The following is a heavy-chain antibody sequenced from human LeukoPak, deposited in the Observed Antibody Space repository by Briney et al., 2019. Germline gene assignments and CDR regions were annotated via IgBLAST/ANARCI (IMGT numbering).Heavy chain of an antibody. J-gene: IGHJ4*02. CDR2: NNPSGGRK. D-gene: IGHD3-10*01. V-gene: IGHV1-46*01. Sequence: GASVKVSCKASGSTFSSHYMHWVRLAPGQGLEWKGINNPSGGRKSYAQKFQGRVTMTRDTSASTVSMALSSLGSEDTPVYYCAKDDGSGCPGNWGQGTLVTVSS. CDR1: GSTFSSHY. CDR3: AKDDGSGCPGN.